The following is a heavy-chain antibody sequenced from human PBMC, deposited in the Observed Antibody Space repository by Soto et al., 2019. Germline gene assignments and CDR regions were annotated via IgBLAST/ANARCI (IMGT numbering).Heavy chain of an antibody. D-gene: IGHD3-16*01. Sequence: PGGSLRLSCAASGFTFDDYTMHWVRQAPGKGLEWVSLISWDGGSTYYADSVKGRFTISRDNSKNSLYLQMNSLRTEDTALYYCAKDMGDGYSLAYYGMDVWGQGTTVTVSS. CDR2: ISWDGGST. CDR3: AKDMGDGYSLAYYGMDV. J-gene: IGHJ6*02. CDR1: GFTFDDYT. V-gene: IGHV3-43*01.